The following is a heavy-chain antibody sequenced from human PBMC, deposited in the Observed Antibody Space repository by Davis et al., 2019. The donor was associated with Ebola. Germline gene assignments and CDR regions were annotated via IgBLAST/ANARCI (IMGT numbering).Heavy chain of an antibody. V-gene: IGHV3-7*03. Sequence: PGGSLRLSCAASGFTFSSYWMSWVRQAPGKGLEWVANIKQDGSEKYYVDSVKGRFTISRDNAKNSLYLQMNSLRAEDTAVYYCARDLEGWYPRRGWFDPWGQGTLVTVSS. CDR1: GFTFSSYW. J-gene: IGHJ5*02. CDR3: ARDLEGWYPRRGWFDP. CDR2: IKQDGSEK. D-gene: IGHD6-19*01.